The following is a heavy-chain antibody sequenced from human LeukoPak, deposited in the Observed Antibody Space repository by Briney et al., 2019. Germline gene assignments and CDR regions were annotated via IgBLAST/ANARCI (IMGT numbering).Heavy chain of an antibody. CDR1: GFTVSSNE. Sequence: GGSLRLSCAASGFTVSSNEMSWVRQAPGKGLEWVSSISGGSTYYADSRKGRFTISRDNAKSSLYLQMNSLRAEDTAVYYCARDPRGSEYSHFDSWGQGTLVTVSS. D-gene: IGHD3-10*01. V-gene: IGHV3-38-3*01. CDR2: ISGGST. J-gene: IGHJ4*02. CDR3: ARDPRGSEYSHFDS.